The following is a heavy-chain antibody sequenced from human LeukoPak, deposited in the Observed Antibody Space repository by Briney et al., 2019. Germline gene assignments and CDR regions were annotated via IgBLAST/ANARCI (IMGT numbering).Heavy chain of an antibody. Sequence: GGSLRLSCAASGFTVSSNYMSWVRQAPGKGLEWVSGIYSGGSTYYADSVKGRFTISRDNSKNTLYLQMNSLRAEDTAVYYCARDIGKMATAVDYWGQGTLVTVSS. D-gene: IGHD5-24*01. CDR1: GFTVSSNY. J-gene: IGHJ4*02. CDR2: IYSGGST. V-gene: IGHV3-66*01. CDR3: ARDIGKMATAVDY.